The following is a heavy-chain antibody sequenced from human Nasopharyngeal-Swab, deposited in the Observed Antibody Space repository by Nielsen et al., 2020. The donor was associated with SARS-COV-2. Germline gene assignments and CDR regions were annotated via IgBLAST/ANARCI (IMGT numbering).Heavy chain of an antibody. V-gene: IGHV4-59*08. J-gene: IGHJ4*02. CDR3: ASWFYNYYDSSGYLDY. CDR2: IYYSGST. Sequence: SETLSLTCTVSGGSISSYYWSWIRQPPGKGLEWIGYIYYSGSTNYNPSLKSRVTISVDTSKNQFSLKLSSVTAADTAVYYCASWFYNYYDSSGYLDYWGQGTLVTVSS. CDR1: GGSISSYY. D-gene: IGHD3-22*01.